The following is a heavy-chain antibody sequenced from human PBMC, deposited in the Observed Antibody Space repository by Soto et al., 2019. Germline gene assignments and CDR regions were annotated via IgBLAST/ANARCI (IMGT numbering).Heavy chain of an antibody. CDR1: GFTVSSNY. CDR2: IYSGGST. V-gene: IGHV3-53*04. D-gene: IGHD6-13*01. CDR3: ARSLAAAGTYYYYMDV. J-gene: IGHJ6*03. Sequence: EVQLVESGGGLVQPGGSLRLSCAASGFTVSSNYMSWVRQAPGKGLEWVSVIYSGGSTYYADSVKGRFTISRHNSKNTLYLQMNSLRAEDTAVYYCARSLAAAGTYYYYMDVWGIGTTVTVSS.